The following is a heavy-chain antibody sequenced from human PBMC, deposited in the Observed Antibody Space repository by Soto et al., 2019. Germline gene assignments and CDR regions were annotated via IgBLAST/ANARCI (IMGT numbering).Heavy chain of an antibody. J-gene: IGHJ1*01. CDR2: IKSKTDGGTT. CDR1: GFTFSNAW. Sequence: EVQLVESGGGLVKPGGSLRLSCAASGFTFSNAWMSWVRQAPGKGLEWVGRIKSKTDGGTTDYAAPVKGRFTISRDDSKNTLYLQMNSLKTEDTAVYYCTTRAGAYYYDSSGYQHWGQGTLVTVSS. V-gene: IGHV3-15*01. D-gene: IGHD3-22*01. CDR3: TTRAGAYYYDSSGYQH.